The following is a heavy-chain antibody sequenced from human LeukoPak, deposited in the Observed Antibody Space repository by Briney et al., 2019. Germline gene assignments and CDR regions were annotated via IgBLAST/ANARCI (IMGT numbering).Heavy chain of an antibody. J-gene: IGHJ6*02. CDR2: FDPEDGET. V-gene: IGHV1-24*01. CDR3: ATVGTTGYYYGMDV. Sequence: ASVKVSCKVSGYTLTELSMHWVRQAPGKGLEWMGGFDPEDGETIYAQKFQGRVTMTEDTSTDTAYMELSSLRPEDTAVYYCATVGTTGYYYGMDVWGQGTTVTVSS. CDR1: GYTLTELS. D-gene: IGHD1-1*01.